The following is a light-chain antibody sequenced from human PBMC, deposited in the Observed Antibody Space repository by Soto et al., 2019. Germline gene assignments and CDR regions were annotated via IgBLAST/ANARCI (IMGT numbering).Light chain of an antibody. CDR2: GAS. Sequence: DIVLTQSPGTLCLSPGERATLSCRASQSVSSSYLAWYQQKPGQAPRLLIYGASSRATGIPDRFSGSGSGTDFTLTISRLEPEDFAVYYCQQYGNSPWTFGQGTKVDIK. CDR3: QQYGNSPWT. J-gene: IGKJ1*01. V-gene: IGKV3-20*01. CDR1: QSVSSSY.